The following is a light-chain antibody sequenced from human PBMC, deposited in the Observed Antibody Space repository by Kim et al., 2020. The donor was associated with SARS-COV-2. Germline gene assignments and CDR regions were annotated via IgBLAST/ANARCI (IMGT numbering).Light chain of an antibody. CDR3: HQYSKWPWT. CDR1: QTVSSSN. Sequence: EIVLTQSPGTLSLSPGERATLSCRASQTVSSSNLAYYQQKPGQAPRLLIYGASTRATGIPDRFSGSGSGTDFTLSISRLEPEDFAVYFCHQYSKWPWTFGRGTKVDIK. CDR2: GAS. J-gene: IGKJ1*01. V-gene: IGKV3-20*01.